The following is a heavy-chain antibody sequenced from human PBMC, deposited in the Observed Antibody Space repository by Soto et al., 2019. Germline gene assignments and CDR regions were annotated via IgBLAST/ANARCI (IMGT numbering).Heavy chain of an antibody. J-gene: IGHJ4*02. Sequence: ASVKVSCKASGYTFSSYAMHWVRQAPGQRLEWMGWINAGYGNTKSSQKFQDRVTISRDTSASTAYMELTSLRSEDTAVYYCARDTGDGTFDYWGQGTLVTVSS. CDR2: INAGYGNT. CDR3: ARDTGDGTFDY. V-gene: IGHV1-3*01. D-gene: IGHD7-27*01. CDR1: GYTFSSYA.